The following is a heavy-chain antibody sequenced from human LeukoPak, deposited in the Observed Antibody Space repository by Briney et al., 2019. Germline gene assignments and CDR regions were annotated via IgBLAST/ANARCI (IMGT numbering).Heavy chain of an antibody. CDR2: IKQDGSEK. Sequence: GGSLRLSCAASGFTFSSYWMSWVRQAPGKGLEWVANIKQDGSEKYYVDSVKGRFTISRDNAKNSLYLQMNSLRAEDTAVYYCARVLTGSWDWFDPWGQGTLVTVSS. V-gene: IGHV3-7*01. D-gene: IGHD2-8*02. CDR3: ARVLTGSWDWFDP. CDR1: GFTFSSYW. J-gene: IGHJ5*02.